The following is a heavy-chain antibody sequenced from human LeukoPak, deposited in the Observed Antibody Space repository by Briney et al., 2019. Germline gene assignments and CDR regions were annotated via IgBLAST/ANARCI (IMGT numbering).Heavy chain of an antibody. J-gene: IGHJ4*02. D-gene: IGHD3-10*01. CDR3: ARDRLTGVLDY. V-gene: IGHV3-48*04. CDR1: GFTFSSYS. CDR2: ISSSGSTI. Sequence: GGSLRLSCAASGFTFSSYSMNWVRQAPGKGLEWVSYISSSGSTIYYADSVKGRFTISRDNAKNSLYLQMNSLRAEDTAVYYCARDRLTGVLDYWGQGTLVTVSS.